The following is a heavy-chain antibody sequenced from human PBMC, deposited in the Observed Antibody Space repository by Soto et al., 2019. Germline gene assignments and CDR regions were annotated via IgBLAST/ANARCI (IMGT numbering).Heavy chain of an antibody. D-gene: IGHD3-10*01. CDR3: SRVDPGETSPFDH. CDR2: INPFDGSR. Sequence: SLKLSCKASGYIFTSYYIHWVRQAPGQGLEWMGWINPFDGSRMFAQSFQGRVTMTRDTSTSTVYMEVSSLRSEDTAVYYCSRVDPGETSPFDHWG. CDR1: GYIFTSYY. V-gene: IGHV1-46*03. J-gene: IGHJ4*01.